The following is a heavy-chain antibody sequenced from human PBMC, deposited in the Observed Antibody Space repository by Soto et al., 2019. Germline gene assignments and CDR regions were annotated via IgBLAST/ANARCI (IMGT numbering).Heavy chain of an antibody. CDR1: GGSISSYY. CDR3: ARHVGTMVRGVIRTYYYYYMDV. J-gene: IGHJ6*03. D-gene: IGHD3-10*01. Sequence: SETLSLTCTVSGGSISSYYWSWIRQPPGKGLEWIGYIYYSGSTNYNPSLKSRVTISVDTSKNQFSLKLSSVTAADTAVYYCARHVGTMVRGVIRTYYYYYMDVWGKGTTVTVSS. CDR2: IYYSGST. V-gene: IGHV4-59*08.